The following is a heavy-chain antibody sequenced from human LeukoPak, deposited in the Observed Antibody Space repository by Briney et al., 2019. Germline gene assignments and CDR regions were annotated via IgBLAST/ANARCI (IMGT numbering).Heavy chain of an antibody. J-gene: IGHJ3*02. CDR1: GYTFTSYG. CDR3: ARAKAPASEAAFDI. CDR2: IIPIFGTA. V-gene: IGHV1-69*13. Sequence: ASVKVSCKASGYTFTSYGISWVRQAPGQGIEWMGGIIPIFGTANYAQKFQGRVTITADESTSTAYMELSSLRSEDTAVYYCARAKAPASEAAFDIWGQGTMVTVSS.